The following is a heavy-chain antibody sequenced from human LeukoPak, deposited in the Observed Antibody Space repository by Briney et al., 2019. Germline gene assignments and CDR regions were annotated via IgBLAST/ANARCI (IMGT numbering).Heavy chain of an antibody. CDR2: IYHSGST. D-gene: IGHD5-12*01. CDR3: ARGGGYASPIGY. V-gene: IGHV4-59*01. CDR1: GGSISTYY. Sequence: SETLSLTCTLSGGSISTYYCSWIRQPPGKGLEWIGYIYHSGSTNYNPSLKSRVTISVDTSKNQFSLKLSSVTAADTAVYYCARGGGYASPIGYWGQGALVTVSS. J-gene: IGHJ4*02.